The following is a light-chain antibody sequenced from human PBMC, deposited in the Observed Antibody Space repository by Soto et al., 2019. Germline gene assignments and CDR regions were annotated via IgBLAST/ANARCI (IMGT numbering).Light chain of an antibody. Sequence: DIQMTQSPSTLSASVGDRVTITCRASQSINNWLAWYQQKPGKAPKLLIYEGFSLESGVPLRFSCSGFGIEFTLIIISLQPDDSATYYCQQYECYPLAFGGGTKVEIK. V-gene: IGKV1-5*01. CDR2: EGF. CDR3: QQYECYPLA. J-gene: IGKJ4*01. CDR1: QSINNW.